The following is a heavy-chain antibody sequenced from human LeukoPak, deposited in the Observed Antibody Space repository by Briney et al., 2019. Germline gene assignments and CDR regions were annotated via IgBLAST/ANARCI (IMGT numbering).Heavy chain of an antibody. V-gene: IGHV3-33*01. CDR2: IWYDGSNK. Sequence: GGSLRLSCAASGFTFSSYGMHWVRQAPGKGLEWVAVIWYDGSNKYYADSVKGRFTISRDNSKNTLYLQMNSLRAEDTAVYYCPRVQQEEYGDDYYYYGMEVWGQGTTVTVSS. J-gene: IGHJ6*02. D-gene: IGHD4-17*01. CDR3: PRVQQEEYGDDYYYYGMEV. CDR1: GFTFSSYG.